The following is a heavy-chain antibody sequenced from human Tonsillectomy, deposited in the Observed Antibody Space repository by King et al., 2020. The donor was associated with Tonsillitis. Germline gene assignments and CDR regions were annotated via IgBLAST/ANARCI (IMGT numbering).Heavy chain of an antibody. J-gene: IGHJ4*02. Sequence: VQLVESGGGLVQPGGSLRLSCAASRFTFSSYAMSWVRQAPGKGLEWVSAISASDGRTYYADSVKGWFTISRDNSKNMLYLQMNSLRAEDTAVYYCAKFRGVRSLDGFDYWGQGTLVTVSS. CDR2: ISASDGRT. CDR1: RFTFSSYA. D-gene: IGHD3-10*01. V-gene: IGHV3-23*04. CDR3: AKFRGVRSLDGFDY.